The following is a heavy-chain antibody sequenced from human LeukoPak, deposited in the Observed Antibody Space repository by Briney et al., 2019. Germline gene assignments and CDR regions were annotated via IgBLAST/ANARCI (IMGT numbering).Heavy chain of an antibody. D-gene: IGHD4-17*01. J-gene: IGHJ4*02. V-gene: IGHV1-8*03. CDR1: GYTFTSYD. CDR2: MNPNSGNT. CDR3: ARGGRYGDYPDY. Sequence: ASVKVSCKASGYTFTSYDINWVRQATGQGLEWMGWMNPNSGNTGYAQKFQGRVTITRNTSISTAYIELSSLRSEDTAVYYCARGGRYGDYPDYWGQGTLVTVSS.